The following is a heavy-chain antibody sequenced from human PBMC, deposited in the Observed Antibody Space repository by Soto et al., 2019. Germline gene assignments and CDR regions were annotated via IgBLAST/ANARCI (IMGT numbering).Heavy chain of an antibody. V-gene: IGHV3-30-3*01. J-gene: IGHJ6*02. CDR2: VSHIDDNK. Sequence: QVQLVESGGGVVQPGRSLRLSCAASGFTFNLFTFHWIRQAPGRGLEWVAVVSHIDDNKYYADSVKGRFTISRDNAKNTLYLQMNSLRPEDTALYYCARGHMDVWGRGTTVTVSS. CDR1: GFTFNLFT. CDR3: ARGHMDV.